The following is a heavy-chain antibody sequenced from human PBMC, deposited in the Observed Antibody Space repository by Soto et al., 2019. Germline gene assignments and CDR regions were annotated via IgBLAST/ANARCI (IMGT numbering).Heavy chain of an antibody. D-gene: IGHD3-22*01. V-gene: IGHV3-23*01. CDR3: ARGWGCGYYASDY. CDR1: GFTFSSYA. J-gene: IGHJ4*02. Sequence: GGSLRLSCAASGFTFSSYAMNWVRQAPGKGLEWVSTISGSADRTCYADSVKGRFTISRDNSNNALYLHMNSLRAEDTAVYYCARGWGCGYYASDYWGQGTLVTVSS. CDR2: ISGSADRT.